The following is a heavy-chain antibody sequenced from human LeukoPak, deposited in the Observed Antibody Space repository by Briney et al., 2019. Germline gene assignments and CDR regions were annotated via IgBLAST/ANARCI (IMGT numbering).Heavy chain of an antibody. D-gene: IGHD2-2*01. CDR2: ISSSSSYI. CDR1: GFTFSSYS. V-gene: IGHV3-21*01. J-gene: IGHJ6*02. Sequence: GGSLRLSCAASGFTFSSYSMNWVRQAPGKGLEWVSSISSSSSYIYYADSVKGRFTISRDNAKNSLYLQMNSLRAEDAAVYYCARDRLHCSSTSCYYYYYGMDVWGQGTTVTVSS. CDR3: ARDRLHCSSTSCYYYYYGMDV.